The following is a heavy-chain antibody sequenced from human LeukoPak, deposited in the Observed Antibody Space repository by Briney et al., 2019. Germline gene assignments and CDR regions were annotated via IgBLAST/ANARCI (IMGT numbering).Heavy chain of an antibody. CDR1: GFTFSRFW. V-gene: IGHV3-7*01. D-gene: IGHD3-16*01. CDR3: ARDAMRGGDYDY. Sequence: GGSLRLSCAASGFTFSRFWMSWVCQAPGKGLEWVANIKEDGSEKHYVDSVKGRFTISRDNAKNSLYLQMNSLRADDTSVYYCARDAMRGGDYDYWGQGTLVTVSS. J-gene: IGHJ4*02. CDR2: IKEDGSEK.